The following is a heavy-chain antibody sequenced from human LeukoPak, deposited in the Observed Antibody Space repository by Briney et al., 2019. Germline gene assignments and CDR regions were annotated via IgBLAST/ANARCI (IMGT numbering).Heavy chain of an antibody. J-gene: IGHJ6*02. CDR2: INTNTGNP. CDR3: ARDRSIQLWTSYYYGMDV. D-gene: IGHD5-18*01. Sequence: ASVKVSCKASGYTFTSYAMNWVRQAPGQGLEWMGWINTNTGNPTYAQGFTGRFVFSLDTSVSTAYLQISSLKAEDAAVYYCARDRSIQLWTSYYYGMDVWGQGTTVTVSS. V-gene: IGHV7-4-1*02. CDR1: GYTFTSYA.